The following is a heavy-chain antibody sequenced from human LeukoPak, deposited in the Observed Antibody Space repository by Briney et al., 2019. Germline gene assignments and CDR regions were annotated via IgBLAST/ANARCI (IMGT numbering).Heavy chain of an antibody. CDR1: GYSFIDYY. CDR2: IDPHSGGT. D-gene: IGHD2-2*01. Sequence: ASVKVSCKTSGYSFIDYYIHWMRQAPGQGLEWVGRIDPHSGGTHYAQKFQVRVTMTRDTSISTVYMELNGLRSDDTAVYYCARAPGAYTTSRFHYWGQGTLVTVSS. J-gene: IGHJ4*02. V-gene: IGHV1-2*02. CDR3: ARAPGAYTTSRFHY.